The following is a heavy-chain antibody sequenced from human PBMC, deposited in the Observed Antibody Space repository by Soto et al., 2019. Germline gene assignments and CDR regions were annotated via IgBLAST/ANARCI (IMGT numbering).Heavy chain of an antibody. CDR1: GGSFSGYY. V-gene: IGHV4-34*01. CDR3: ARVDFDWLLF. J-gene: IGHJ4*02. CDR2: INHSGST. D-gene: IGHD3-9*01. Sequence: PSETLSLTCALYGGSFSGYYWSWIRQPPGKGLEWIGEINHSGSTNYNPSLKSRVTISVDTSKNQFSLKLSSVTAADTAVYYCARVDFDWLLFWGQGTLVTVSS.